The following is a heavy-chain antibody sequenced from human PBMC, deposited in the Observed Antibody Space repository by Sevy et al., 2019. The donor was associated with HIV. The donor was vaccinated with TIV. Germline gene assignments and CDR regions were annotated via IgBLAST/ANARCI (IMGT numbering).Heavy chain of an antibody. D-gene: IGHD1-1*01. CDR3: ARDLPADLESPYYYYGMDV. V-gene: IGHV3-11*01. J-gene: IGHJ6*02. Sequence: GSLRLSCVASGFTFSDYYMSWVRQAPGKGLEWVSSISRSAITIYYADSVQGRFTISRDNAKNSLYLQMNSLRAEDTAVYYCARDLPADLESPYYYYGMDVWGQGTTVTVS. CDR1: GFTFSDYY. CDR2: ISRSAITI.